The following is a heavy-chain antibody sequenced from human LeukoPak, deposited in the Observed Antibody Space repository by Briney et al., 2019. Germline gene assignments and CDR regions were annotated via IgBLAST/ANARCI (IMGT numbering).Heavy chain of an antibody. CDR1: GYSISSGYY. CDR2: SYPTGST. J-gene: IGHJ5*02. V-gene: IGHV4-38-2*02. Sequence: SETLSLTCTVSGYSISSGYYWGWIRQPSGKGLEWIGNSYPTGSTYYNPSLKSRVTISVDTSKNQFSLKVSSVSAADTAVYYCARAYSSSWYWNWFDPWGQGTLVTVSS. D-gene: IGHD6-13*01. CDR3: ARAYSSSWYWNWFDP.